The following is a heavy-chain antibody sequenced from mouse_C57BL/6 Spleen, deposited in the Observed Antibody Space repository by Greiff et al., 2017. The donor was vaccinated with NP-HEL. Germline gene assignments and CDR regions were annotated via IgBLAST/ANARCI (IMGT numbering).Heavy chain of an antibody. Sequence: QVQLQQSGAELVKPGASVKISCKASGYAFSSYWMNWVKQRPGKGLEWIGQIYPGDGDTNYNGKFKGKATLTADKSSSTAYMQLSSLTSEDSAVYFCARGKGITTVVRYYAMDYWGQGTSVTVSS. J-gene: IGHJ4*01. CDR1: GYAFSSYW. D-gene: IGHD1-1*01. CDR2: IYPGDGDT. V-gene: IGHV1-80*01. CDR3: ARGKGITTVVRYYAMDY.